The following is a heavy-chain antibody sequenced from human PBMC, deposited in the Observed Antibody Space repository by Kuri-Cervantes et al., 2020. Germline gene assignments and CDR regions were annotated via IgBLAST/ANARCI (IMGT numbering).Heavy chain of an antibody. Sequence: SETLSLTCTVSGGSISSSSYYWGWIRQPPGKGLEWIGSIYYSGSTYYNPSLKSRVTISVDTSKNQFSLKVSSVTAADTAVYYCAREGYSGYVPFEYWGQGTLVTVSS. J-gene: IGHJ4*02. CDR1: GGSISSSSYY. D-gene: IGHD5-12*01. CDR2: IYYSGST. V-gene: IGHV4-39*02. CDR3: AREGYSGYVPFEY.